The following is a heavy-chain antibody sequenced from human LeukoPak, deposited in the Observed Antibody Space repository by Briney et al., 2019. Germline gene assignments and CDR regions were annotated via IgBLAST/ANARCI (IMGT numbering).Heavy chain of an antibody. Sequence: SETLSLTCAVYGGSLSGYYWSWIRQPPGKGLEWIGEINHSGSTNYNPSLKSRVTMSVDTSKNQFSLKLSSVTAADTAVYYCARGASMDVWGKGTTVTVSS. J-gene: IGHJ6*04. V-gene: IGHV4-34*01. CDR3: ARGASMDV. CDR2: INHSGST. CDR1: GGSLSGYY.